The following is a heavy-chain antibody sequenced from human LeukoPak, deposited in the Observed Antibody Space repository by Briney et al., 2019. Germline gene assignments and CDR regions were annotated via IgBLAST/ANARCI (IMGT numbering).Heavy chain of an antibody. V-gene: IGHV3-48*04. CDR2: ISSSSSTI. CDR1: GFTFSSYS. D-gene: IGHD6-6*01. CDR3: ARESFAARWD. J-gene: IGHJ4*02. Sequence: PGGSLRLSCAASGFTFSSYSMNWVRQAPGKGLEWVSYISSSSSTIYYADSVKGRFTISRDNANNLLYLQMNSLRAEDTAVYYCARESFAARWDWGQGTLVTVSS.